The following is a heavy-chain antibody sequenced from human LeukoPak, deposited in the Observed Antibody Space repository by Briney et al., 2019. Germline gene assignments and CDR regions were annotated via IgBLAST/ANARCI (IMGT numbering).Heavy chain of an antibody. CDR1: GGSISSGGYS. J-gene: IGHJ3*02. Sequence: TLSLTCAVSGGSISSGGYSWSWIRQPPGKGLEWIGYFFHSGSAYYNPSLKSRVTISVDRSKNQFSLKLTSVTAADMAVYYCARDTRGDDAFDIWGQGTMVTVSS. D-gene: IGHD3-10*01. V-gene: IGHV4-30-2*01. CDR2: FFHSGSA. CDR3: ARDTRGDDAFDI.